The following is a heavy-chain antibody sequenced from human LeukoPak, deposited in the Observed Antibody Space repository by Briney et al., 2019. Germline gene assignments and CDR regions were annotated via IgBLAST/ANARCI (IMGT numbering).Heavy chain of an antibody. Sequence: ASVKVSCKASGYTFTGYYMHWVRQAPGQGLEWMGWINPNSGGTNYAQKFQGRVTMTRDTSISTAYMELSRLRSDDTAVYYCARDILAAAGTQYWGQGTLVTVSS. CDR3: ARDILAAAGTQY. CDR1: GYTFTGYY. J-gene: IGHJ4*02. D-gene: IGHD6-13*01. V-gene: IGHV1-2*02. CDR2: INPNSGGT.